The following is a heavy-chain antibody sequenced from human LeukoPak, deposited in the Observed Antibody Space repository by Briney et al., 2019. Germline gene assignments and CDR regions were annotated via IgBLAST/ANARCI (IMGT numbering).Heavy chain of an antibody. CDR3: ARSYYDSSGYYSPFDY. CDR2: INHSGST. CDR1: GGSFSGYY. V-gene: IGHV4-34*01. D-gene: IGHD3-22*01. Sequence: SETLSLTCAVYGGSFSGYYWSWIRQPPGKGLEWIGEINHSGSTNYNPSLKSRVTISVDTSKNQFSLKLSSVTAAGTAVYYCARSYYDSSGYYSPFDYWGQGTLVTVSS. J-gene: IGHJ4*02.